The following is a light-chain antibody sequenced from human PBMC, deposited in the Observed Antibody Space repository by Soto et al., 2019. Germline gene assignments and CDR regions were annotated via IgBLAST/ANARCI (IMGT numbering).Light chain of an antibody. CDR1: ESINNW. J-gene: IGKJ4*01. Sequence: DIEMTQSPSTLSASVGDRVTITCRDSESINNWLAWYQQKPGKAPKVLIYKTSNLESGVPSRFSGSGSGTEFTLSISSLQPDDFATYYCQQYEGYPTFGGGTKVE. V-gene: IGKV1-5*03. CDR3: QQYEGYPT. CDR2: KTS.